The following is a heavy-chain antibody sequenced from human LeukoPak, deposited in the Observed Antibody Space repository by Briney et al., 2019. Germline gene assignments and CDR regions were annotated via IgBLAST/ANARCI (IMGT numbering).Heavy chain of an antibody. CDR2: IFSNGDT. Sequence: GGSLRLSCTASEFTVSRNYMLWVRQAPGKGLEWVSLIFSNGDTHYADSVKGRFTISRDNARTSLYLQMNSLRVEDTGVYYCARGDPHADLWGQGTLVTVSS. J-gene: IGHJ5*02. V-gene: IGHV3-53*01. CDR3: ARGDPHADL. CDR1: EFTVSRNY.